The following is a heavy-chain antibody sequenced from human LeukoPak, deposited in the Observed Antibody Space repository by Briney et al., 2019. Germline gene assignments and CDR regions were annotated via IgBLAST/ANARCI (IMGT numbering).Heavy chain of an antibody. CDR1: GFTLTSYS. D-gene: IGHD3-10*01. V-gene: IGHV3-30*01. J-gene: IGHJ4*02. CDR2: ISYDGSNK. CDR3: ARITMVRGFDY. Sequence: PGRSLSLSCAPSGFTLTSYSMHWVRHAPGKGLEWVEVISYDGSNKHYADSVKRRFTICRDNSKNTMYLQMNSLRAEDTAVYYCARITMVRGFDYWGQGTLVTVSS.